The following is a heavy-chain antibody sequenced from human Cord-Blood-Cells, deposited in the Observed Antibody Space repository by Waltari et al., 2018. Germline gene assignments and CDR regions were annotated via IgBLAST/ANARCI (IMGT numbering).Heavy chain of an antibody. J-gene: IGHJ3*02. D-gene: IGHD6-13*01. Sequence: EVQLVESGGGLVQPGGSLRLSCAASGFIFSSYWMSWVRQAPGKGLEWVANIKQDGSEKYYVDSVKGRFTISRDNAKNSLYLQMNSLRAEDTAVYYCARSSYAFDIWGQGTMVTVSS. CDR1: GFIFSSYW. CDR2: IKQDGSEK. V-gene: IGHV3-7*01. CDR3: ARSSYAFDI.